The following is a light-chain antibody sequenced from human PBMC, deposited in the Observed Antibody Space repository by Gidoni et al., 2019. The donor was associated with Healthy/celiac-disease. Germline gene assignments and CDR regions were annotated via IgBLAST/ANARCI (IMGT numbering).Light chain of an antibody. CDR2: DAS. CDR1: LSVSSY. Sequence: EIVLTQSPATLSLSPGERATLSCRASLSVSSYLAWYQTEPGQPPRLLIYDASNRATGIPARFSGSGSGTDFTLTISNLEPEDFAVYYCQQRSNWPPTWTFXXXTKVEIK. V-gene: IGKV3-11*01. CDR3: QQRSNWPPTWT. J-gene: IGKJ1*01.